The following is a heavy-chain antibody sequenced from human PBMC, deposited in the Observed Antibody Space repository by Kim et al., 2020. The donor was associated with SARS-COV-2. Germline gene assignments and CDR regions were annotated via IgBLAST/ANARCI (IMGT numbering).Heavy chain of an antibody. CDR3: ARGGYGSGLGY. D-gene: IGHD3-10*01. CDR2: T. J-gene: IGHJ4*02. Sequence: TNYAQKLQGRVTMTTDTSTSTAYMELRSLRSDDTAVYYCARGGYGSGLGYWGQGTLVTVSS. V-gene: IGHV1-18*01.